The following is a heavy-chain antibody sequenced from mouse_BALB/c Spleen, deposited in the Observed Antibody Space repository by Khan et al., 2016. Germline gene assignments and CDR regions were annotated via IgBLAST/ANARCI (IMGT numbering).Heavy chain of an antibody. J-gene: IGHJ3*01. CDR2: ILPGGGTT. V-gene: IGHV1-9*01. CDR1: GYTFRSYW. Sequence: QVQLKQSGAELMKPGASVKISCKATGYTFRSYWIEWVKQRPGHGLEWTGEILPGGGTTNYNEKFQGKAIFTADSSSNTAYMQFSSLTSEDSAVYYCARRRDYGSSPAWFAYWGQGTLVTVSA. CDR3: ARRRDYGSSPAWFAY. D-gene: IGHD1-1*01.